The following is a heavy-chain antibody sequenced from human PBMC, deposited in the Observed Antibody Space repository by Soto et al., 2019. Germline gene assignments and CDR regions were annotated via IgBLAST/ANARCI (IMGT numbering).Heavy chain of an antibody. CDR2: ISPYSGGT. D-gene: IGHD3-3*01. V-gene: IGHV1-2*02. CDR1: GYTFTDYY. J-gene: IGHJ6*02. Sequence: QVQLVQSGAEVKKPGASVKVSCKPSGYTFTDYYLHWVRQAPGQGRERMGCISPYSGGTNAAQKFQGSVTMSSDTSISTVFMALNRLRSEDTALYFCARGRAITIFSVPSVFSKALDVWCQATTVIVSS. CDR3: ARGRAITIFSVPSVFSKALDV.